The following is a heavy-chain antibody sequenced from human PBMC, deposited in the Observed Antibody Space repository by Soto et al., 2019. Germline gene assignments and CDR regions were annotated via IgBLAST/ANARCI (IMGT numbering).Heavy chain of an antibody. CDR1: GFTFSSYS. D-gene: IGHD3-9*01. CDR3: ARAPLRYFDWLLSPFDY. CDR2: IGTSSSYI. V-gene: IGHV3-21*01. J-gene: IGHJ4*02. Sequence: GGSLRLSCSASGFTFSSYSMNWVRQAPGKGLEWVSSIGTSSSYIYYADSVTGRFTISRDNAKNSLYLQMNSLRVEDMAVYYCARAPLRYFDWLLSPFDYWGQGTLVTVSS.